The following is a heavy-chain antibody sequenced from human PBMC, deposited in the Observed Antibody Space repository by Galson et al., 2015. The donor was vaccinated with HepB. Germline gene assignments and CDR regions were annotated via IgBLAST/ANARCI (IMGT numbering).Heavy chain of an antibody. CDR1: GGSISSYY. CDR3: ARGRAYYDSSPGPKQDGYYFDY. V-gene: IGHV4-59*08. J-gene: IGHJ4*02. CDR2: IYYSGST. Sequence: QVQLQESGPGLVKPSETLSLTCTVSGGSISSYYWSWIRQPPGKGLEWIGYIYYSGSTYYNPSLKSRVTISVDTSKNQFSLKLSSVTAADTAVYYCARGRAYYDSSPGPKQDGYYFDYWGQGTLVTVSS. D-gene: IGHD3-22*01.